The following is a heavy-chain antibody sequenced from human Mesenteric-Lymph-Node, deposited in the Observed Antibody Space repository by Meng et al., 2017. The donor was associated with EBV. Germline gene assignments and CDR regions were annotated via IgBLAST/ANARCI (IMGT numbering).Heavy chain of an antibody. J-gene: IGHJ2*01. CDR1: GDSVSNGDYS. CDR3: ARSFNGDWPFFDL. Sequence: QVHLQRSGSGLVEPSQTLSLPCAVSGDSVSNGDYSWSWIRQPSGKGLEWIGHIYHSGPSYYNPSLRSRVSISLDRAKNEFSLMLNSVTAADTAFYYCARSFNGDWPFFDLWGRGTLVTVSS. D-gene: IGHD4-17*01. CDR2: IYHSGPS. V-gene: IGHV4-30-2*01.